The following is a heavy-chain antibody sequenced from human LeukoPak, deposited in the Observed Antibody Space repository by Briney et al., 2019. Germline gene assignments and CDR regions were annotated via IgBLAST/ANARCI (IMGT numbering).Heavy chain of an antibody. CDR2: ISDGGKTK. CDR3: ARVGVSGN. D-gene: IGHD3-10*01. Sequence: GGSLRLSCAASGFTFSSYSMNWVRQAPGKGLEWVSYISDGGKTKYYADSVKGRFTISRDNSKNTLYLQMNSLRAEDTAVYYCARVGVSGNWGQGTLVTVSS. V-gene: IGHV3-48*01. J-gene: IGHJ4*02. CDR1: GFTFSSYS.